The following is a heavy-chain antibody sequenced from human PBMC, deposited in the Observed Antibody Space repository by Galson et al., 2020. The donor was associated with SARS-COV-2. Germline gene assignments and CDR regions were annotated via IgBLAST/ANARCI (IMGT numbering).Heavy chain of an antibody. Sequence: GESLKISCKGSGYSFTTYWIGWVRQMPGKGLEWMGIIYPGDSDTRYSPSFQGQVTMSVDKSINTAYLQWRSLKASDTAMYYCARHGATVLADYWGQGTLVTVSS. D-gene: IGHD4-4*01. V-gene: IGHV5-51*01. CDR3: ARHGATVLADY. CDR2: IYPGDSDT. CDR1: GYSFTTYW. J-gene: IGHJ4*02.